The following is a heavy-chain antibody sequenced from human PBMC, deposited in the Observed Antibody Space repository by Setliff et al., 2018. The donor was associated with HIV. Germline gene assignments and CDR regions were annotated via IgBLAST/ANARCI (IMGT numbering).Heavy chain of an antibody. J-gene: IGHJ3*01. V-gene: IGHV1-18*01. D-gene: IGHD3-9*01. Sequence: ASVKVSCKASGDTFTKYGIGWVRQAPGQGLEWMGWISGYNGNTNYAQKFQGRVTITAHKSTSTAYMELISLRSEDTAVYYCARGLRYFDWLTHLGAFDVWGQGTMVTVSS. CDR3: ARGLRYFDWLTHLGAFDV. CDR1: GDTFTKYG. CDR2: ISGYNGNT.